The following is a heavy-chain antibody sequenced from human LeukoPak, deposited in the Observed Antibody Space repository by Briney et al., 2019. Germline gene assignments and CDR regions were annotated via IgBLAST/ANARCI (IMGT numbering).Heavy chain of an antibody. CDR3: ANGGYYSLDS. CDR2: ISYDGSNK. Sequence: PGGSLRLSCAVSGFAFSNYAMSWVRQAPGKGLEWVAVISYDGSNKYYADSVKGRFTISRDNSKRTLFLQTDSLRGEDTAVYYCANGGYYSLDSWGQGTLVTVSS. D-gene: IGHD2-15*01. J-gene: IGHJ4*02. CDR1: GFAFSNYA. V-gene: IGHV3-30*18.